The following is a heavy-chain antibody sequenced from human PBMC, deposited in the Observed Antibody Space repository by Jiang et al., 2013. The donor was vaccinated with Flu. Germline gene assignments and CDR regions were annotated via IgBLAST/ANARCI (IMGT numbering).Heavy chain of an antibody. D-gene: IGHD6-13*01. CDR3: ARDRAFSSSWYVDFDY. V-gene: IGHV3-21*01. Sequence: VQLVESGGGLVKPGGSLRLSCAASGFTFSSYSMNWVRQAPGKGLEWVSSISSSSSYIYYADSVKGRFTISRDNAKNSLYLQMNSLRAEDTAVYYCARDRAFSSSWYVDFDYWGQGTLVTVSS. J-gene: IGHJ4*02. CDR1: GFTFSSYS. CDR2: ISSSSSYI.